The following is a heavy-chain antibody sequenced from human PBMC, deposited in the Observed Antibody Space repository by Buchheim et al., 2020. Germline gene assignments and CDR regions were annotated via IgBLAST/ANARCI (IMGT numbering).Heavy chain of an antibody. CDR2: IKQDGSEK. CDR1: GFTFSSFW. CDR3: AKDNPSRHIVLN. Sequence: EVQLVESGGGLVQPGGSLRLSCAASGFTFSSFWMSWVRQAPGKGLEWVANIKQDGSEKYYVDSVKGRFTISRDNSKTSLYLQMNSLRAEDAAVYYCAKDNPSRHIVLNWGQGTL. D-gene: IGHD2-21*01. J-gene: IGHJ4*02. V-gene: IGHV3-7*01.